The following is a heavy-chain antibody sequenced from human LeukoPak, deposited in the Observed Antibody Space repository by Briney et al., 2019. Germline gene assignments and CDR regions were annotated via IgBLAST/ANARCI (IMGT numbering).Heavy chain of an antibody. CDR2: INSDGSST. D-gene: IGHD6-6*01. V-gene: IGHV3-74*01. J-gene: IGHJ4*02. CDR3: ERALGSVADF. CDR1: GFNFSSSW. Sequence: GGSLRLSCSASGFNFSSSWMHWVRQPPGKGLVWVSRINSDGSSTPSADYVKDRFTISRDNAKNRLYLHMNSMRAEDTAIYYCERALGSVADFWGQGTMVTVSS.